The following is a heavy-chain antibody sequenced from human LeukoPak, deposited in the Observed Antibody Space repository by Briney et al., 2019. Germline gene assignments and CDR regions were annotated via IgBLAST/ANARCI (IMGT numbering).Heavy chain of an antibody. CDR2: IYSGGST. D-gene: IGHD3-16*02. CDR1: GFAGGSNY. V-gene: IGHV3-53*01. Sequence: GGSLRLSCVASGFAGGSNYMTWVRQAPGKGLEWVSIIYSGGSTYYADSVKGRFTISRDTSKNTLYLQMNSLRAEDTAVYYCARGRPYDYVWGSYLPFDYWGQGTLVTVSS. CDR3: ARGRPYDYVWGSYLPFDY. J-gene: IGHJ4*02.